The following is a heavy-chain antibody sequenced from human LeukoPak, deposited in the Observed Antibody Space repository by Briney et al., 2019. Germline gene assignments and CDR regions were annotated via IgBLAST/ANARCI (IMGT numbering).Heavy chain of an antibody. D-gene: IGHD1-26*01. CDR3: ARIGSGSYARDAFDI. J-gene: IGHJ3*02. Sequence: GESLKISCKGSGYSFTSYWIGWVRQMPGKGLEWMGIIYPGDSDTRYSPSFQGQVTISAHKSISTAYLQWSSLKASDTAMYYCARIGSGSYARDAFDIWGQGTMVTVSS. V-gene: IGHV5-51*01. CDR2: IYPGDSDT. CDR1: GYSFTSYW.